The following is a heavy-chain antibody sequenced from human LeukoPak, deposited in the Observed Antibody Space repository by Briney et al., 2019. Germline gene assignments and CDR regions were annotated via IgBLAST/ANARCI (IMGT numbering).Heavy chain of an antibody. D-gene: IGHD2/OR15-2a*01. J-gene: IGHJ4*01. Sequence: GGSLRLSCAASGFTVSSDYMSWVRQAPGKGLEWVSVIYSGGSTFYADPVKGRFTISRDNSKNTLHLQMNSLRVEDTAIYFCAKVVQTGNSMFDYWGQGALVTVSS. CDR1: GFTVSSDY. V-gene: IGHV3-53*01. CDR3: AKVVQTGNSMFDY. CDR2: IYSGGST.